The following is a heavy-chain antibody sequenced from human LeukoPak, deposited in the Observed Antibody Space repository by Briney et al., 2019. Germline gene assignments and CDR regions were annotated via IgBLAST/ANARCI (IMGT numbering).Heavy chain of an antibody. CDR1: GFTFSRYS. J-gene: IGHJ4*02. D-gene: IGHD6-13*01. Sequence: GGSLRLSCAASGFTFSRYSVNWVRQAPGKGLEWVSCITGGSDYIFYADSVRGRFTISRDNAKNSLYLQMNSLRDEDTAVYYCARDPPFILAAASPYWGQGTLVTVSS. CDR2: ITGGSDYI. V-gene: IGHV3-21*01. CDR3: ARDPPFILAAASPY.